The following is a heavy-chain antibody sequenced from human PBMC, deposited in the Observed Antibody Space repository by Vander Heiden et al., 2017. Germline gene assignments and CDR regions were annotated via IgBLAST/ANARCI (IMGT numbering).Heavy chain of an antibody. J-gene: IGHJ4*02. CDR1: GFTFSSYS. D-gene: IGHD3-16*01. CDR2: ISSSSTI. Sequence: EVQLVESGGGLVQPGGSLRLSCAASGFTFSSYSMNWVRQAPGKGLEWVSYISSSSTIYYADSVKGRFTISRDNAKNSLYLQMNSLRDEDTAVYYCARVLGASGGYWGQGTLVTVSS. CDR3: ARVLGASGGY. V-gene: IGHV3-48*02.